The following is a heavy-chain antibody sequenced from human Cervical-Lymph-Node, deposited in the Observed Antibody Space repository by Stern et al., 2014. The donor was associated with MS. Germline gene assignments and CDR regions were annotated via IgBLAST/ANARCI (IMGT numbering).Heavy chain of an antibody. CDR2: INSDGSST. CDR1: GFTFSSYW. CDR3: ARGPRITIFGVVSWFDP. Sequence: VQLVESGGGLVQPGGSLRLPCAASGFTFSSYWMHWVRQAPGKGLVWVSRINSDGSSTSYADSVKGRFTISRDNAKNTLYLQMNSLRAEDTAVYYCARGPRITIFGVVSWFDPWGQGTLVTVSS. V-gene: IGHV3-74*02. J-gene: IGHJ5*02. D-gene: IGHD3-3*01.